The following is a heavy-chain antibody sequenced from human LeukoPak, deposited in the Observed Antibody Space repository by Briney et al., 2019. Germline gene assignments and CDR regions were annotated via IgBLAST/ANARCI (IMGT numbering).Heavy chain of an antibody. CDR2: INHSGST. Sequence: KSSQTLSLTCAVYGGSFSGYYWSWIRQPPGKGLEWIGEINHSGSTNYNPSLKSRVTISVDTSKNQFSLKLSSVTAADTAVYYCARGPPVYAISHYYYYYMDVWGKGTTVTVSS. CDR3: ARGPPVYAISHYYYYYMDV. V-gene: IGHV4-34*01. CDR1: GGSFSGYY. D-gene: IGHD2-8*01. J-gene: IGHJ6*03.